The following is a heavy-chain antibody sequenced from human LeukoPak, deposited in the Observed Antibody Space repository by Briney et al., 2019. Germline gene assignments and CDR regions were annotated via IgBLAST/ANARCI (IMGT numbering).Heavy chain of an antibody. CDR1: GLTFTNAW. D-gene: IGHD3-10*01. CDR3: TTDLGTYYHGSQRLIPIDY. V-gene: IGHV3-15*01. Sequence: GGSLRLSCVDSGLTFTNAWMSWVRQAPGKGLEWIGRIKSKTDGETTNYAEPVRGRFTISRDDSKSAVYLQMNSLKIEDTAVYYCTTDLGTYYHGSQRLIPIDYWGQGTLVTVSS. CDR2: IKSKTDGETT. J-gene: IGHJ4*02.